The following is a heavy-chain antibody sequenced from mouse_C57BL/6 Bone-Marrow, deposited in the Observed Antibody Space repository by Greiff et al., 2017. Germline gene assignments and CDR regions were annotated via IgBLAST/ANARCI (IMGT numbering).Heavy chain of an antibody. Sequence: EVKVVESGGGLVKPGGSLKLSCAASGFPFSDYGMHWVRQAPEKGLEWVAYISSGSSTIYYADTVKGRFTLSRDYAKNTLFLQMTSLRSEDTAMYYCASSYYGMDYWGQGTSVTVSS. CDR1: GFPFSDYG. J-gene: IGHJ4*01. CDR2: ISSGSSTI. V-gene: IGHV5-17*01. CDR3: ASSYYGMDY.